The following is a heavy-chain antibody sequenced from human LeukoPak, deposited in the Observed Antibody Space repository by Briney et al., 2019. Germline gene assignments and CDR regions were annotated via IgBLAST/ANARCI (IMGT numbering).Heavy chain of an antibody. CDR3: AKDLLVVGALYRGEGLFDY. CDR2: ISGSGGST. J-gene: IGHJ4*02. D-gene: IGHD2-15*01. Sequence: PGGSLRLSCAASGFTFSSYAMSWVRQAPGKGLEWVSAISGSGGSTYYADSVKGRFTISRDNSKNTLYLQMNSLRAEDTAVYYCAKDLLVVGALYRGEGLFDYWGQGTLVTVSS. CDR1: GFTFSSYA. V-gene: IGHV3-23*01.